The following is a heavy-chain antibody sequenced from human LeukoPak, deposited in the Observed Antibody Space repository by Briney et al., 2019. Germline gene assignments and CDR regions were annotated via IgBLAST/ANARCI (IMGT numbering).Heavy chain of an antibody. CDR2: IRYDGSNK. CDR3: ARDVILPGSYFFDY. V-gene: IGHV3-30*02. D-gene: IGHD3-9*01. CDR1: GFTFSSYG. J-gene: IGHJ4*02. Sequence: RGSLRLSCAASGFTFSSYGMHWVRQAPGKGLEWVAFIRYDGSNKYYADSVKGRFTISRDNSKNTLYLQMNSLRAEDTAVYYCARDVILPGSYFFDYWGQGTLVTVSS.